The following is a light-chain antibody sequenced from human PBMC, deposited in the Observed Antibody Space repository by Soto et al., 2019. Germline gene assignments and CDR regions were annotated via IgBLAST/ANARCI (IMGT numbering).Light chain of an antibody. CDR3: QKYNWPPFT. V-gene: IGKV1-39*01. CDR1: QSIGYY. J-gene: IGKJ3*01. Sequence: DIQMTQSPSSLSASVGDRVTITCRASQSIGYYLNWYQQKPGTAPKLLIYAASSLQSGVPSRFSGSGSGTDFTLTISSLQPEDVATYYCQKYNWPPFTFGPGTKVDIK. CDR2: AAS.